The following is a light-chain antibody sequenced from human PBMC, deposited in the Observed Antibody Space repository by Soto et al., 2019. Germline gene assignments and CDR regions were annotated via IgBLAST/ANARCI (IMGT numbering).Light chain of an antibody. J-gene: IGKJ5*01. V-gene: IGKV1-39*01. Sequence: DIQMTQSPSTLPASVVDRVTITCRASQSISSYLNWYQQKPGKAPKLLIYAASSLQSGVPSRFSGSGSGTDFTLTISRLEPEDFAVYYCQQYGSSPITFGQGTRLEIK. CDR3: QQYGSSPIT. CDR2: AAS. CDR1: QSISSY.